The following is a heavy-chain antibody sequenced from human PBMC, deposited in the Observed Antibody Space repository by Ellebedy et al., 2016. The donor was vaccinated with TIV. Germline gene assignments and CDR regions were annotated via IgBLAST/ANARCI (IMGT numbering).Heavy chain of an antibody. D-gene: IGHD1-26*01. V-gene: IGHV5-51*01. J-gene: IGHJ4*02. Sequence: GESLKISCRASGYTFTNYWIGWVRQMPGKGLEWMGILYPGDSDTRYSPYFQGQVTISADKSISSAYLQWSNLKSSDTAIYFCARRGGFTGSYSYFDYWGQGGLVTVSS. CDR1: GYTFTNYW. CDR3: ARRGGFTGSYSYFDY. CDR2: LYPGDSDT.